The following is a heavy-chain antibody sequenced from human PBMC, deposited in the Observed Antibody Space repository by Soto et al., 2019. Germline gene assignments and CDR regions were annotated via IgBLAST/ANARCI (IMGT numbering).Heavy chain of an antibody. CDR3: ARGGKGVVPAHGGHYYYYGMDV. J-gene: IGHJ6*02. Sequence: GGSLRLSCAASGFTFSSFGMHWVRQAPGKGLGWVAVISYDGSNKYYADSVKGRFTISRDNSKNTLYLQMNSLRAEDTAVYYCARGGKGVVPAHGGHYYYYGMDVWGQGTTVTVSS. CDR1: GFTFSSFG. CDR2: ISYDGSNK. V-gene: IGHV3-30*19. D-gene: IGHD2-2*01.